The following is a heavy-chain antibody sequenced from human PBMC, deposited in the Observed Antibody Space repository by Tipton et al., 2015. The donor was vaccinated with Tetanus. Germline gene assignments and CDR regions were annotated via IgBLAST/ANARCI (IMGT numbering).Heavy chain of an antibody. J-gene: IGHJ4*02. Sequence: SLRLSCGVSGFTFSTTKMNWVRQAPGRGLEWVSSISSTSRYIYYADSLEGRFTISRDNAKNSLSLQMNSLRTDDTAIYYCVSGSALDYWGQGTLITVSS. D-gene: IGHD5-12*01. CDR2: ISSTSRYI. V-gene: IGHV3-21*01. CDR3: VSGSALDY. CDR1: GFTFSTTK.